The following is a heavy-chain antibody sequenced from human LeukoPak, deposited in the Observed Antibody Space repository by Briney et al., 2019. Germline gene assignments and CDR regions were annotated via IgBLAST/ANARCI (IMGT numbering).Heavy chain of an antibody. CDR1: GYSFTSYW. CDR3: ARQVSSSWYRIWFDP. J-gene: IGHJ5*02. D-gene: IGHD6-13*01. CDR2: IYLVDSDT. Sequence: GESLKISCKGSGYSFTSYWIGWVRQMAGKGLEWMGIIYLVDSDTTYSPSFQGQATISAAKSISTAYLLWSSTKASDTALYYCARQVSSSWYRIWFDPWGQGTLVTVSS. V-gene: IGHV5-51*01.